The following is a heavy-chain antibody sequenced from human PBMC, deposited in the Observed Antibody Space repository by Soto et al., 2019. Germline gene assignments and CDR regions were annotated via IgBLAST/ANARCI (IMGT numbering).Heavy chain of an antibody. D-gene: IGHD3-9*01. CDR2: ISWNSGSI. CDR1: GFTFDDYA. Sequence: PGGSLRLSCAASGFTFDDYAMHWVRQAPGKGLEWVSGISWNSGSIGYADSVKGRFTISRDNAKNSLYLQTNSLRAEDTALYYCAKVSSDILTGYLYPYDYWGQGTLVTVSS. V-gene: IGHV3-9*01. CDR3: AKVSSDILTGYLYPYDY. J-gene: IGHJ4*02.